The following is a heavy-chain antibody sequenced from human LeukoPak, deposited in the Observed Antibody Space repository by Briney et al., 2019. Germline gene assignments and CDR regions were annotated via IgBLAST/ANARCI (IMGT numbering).Heavy chain of an antibody. J-gene: IGHJ4*02. CDR1: GGSISSSSAY. CDR2: ILYSGST. CDR3: ARHLYYYGSGSYYIQSAYD. D-gene: IGHD3-10*01. V-gene: IGHV4-39*01. Sequence: PSETLSLTCTVSGGSISSSSAYWGWIRQFPGKGLEWMGSILYSGSTYYIPSLKTRLTISADTSKNQFSLKLSSVTAADTAVYYCARHLYYYGSGSYYIQSAYDWGQGTLVTVSS.